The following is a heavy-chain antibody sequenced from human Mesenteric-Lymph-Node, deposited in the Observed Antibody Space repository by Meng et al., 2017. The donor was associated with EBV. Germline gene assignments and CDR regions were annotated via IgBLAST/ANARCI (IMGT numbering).Heavy chain of an antibody. Sequence: QLQLQESGPGLVKPSXXLSLTXXVSGGSISSSNWWSWVRQPPGKGLEWIGEIYHSGSTNYNPSLKSRVTISVDKSKNQFSLKLSSVTAADTAVYYCARDGPGTTGTTGLPDWGQGTLVTVAS. CDR1: GGSISSSNW. CDR3: ARDGPGTTGTTGLPD. D-gene: IGHD1-1*01. CDR2: IYHSGST. J-gene: IGHJ4*02. V-gene: IGHV4-4*02.